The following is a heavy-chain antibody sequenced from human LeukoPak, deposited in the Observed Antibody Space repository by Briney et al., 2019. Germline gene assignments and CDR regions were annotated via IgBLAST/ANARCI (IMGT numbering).Heavy chain of an antibody. D-gene: IGHD3-10*01. Sequence: QSGGSLRLSCAASGFTFDDYAMHWVRHAPGKGLEWVSGISWNSGSIGYADSVKGRFTISRDNAKNSLYLQMNSLRAEDTALYYCAKSGDRRPHAFDIWGQGTMVTVSS. J-gene: IGHJ3*02. CDR1: GFTFDDYA. CDR2: ISWNSGSI. V-gene: IGHV3-9*01. CDR3: AKSGDRRPHAFDI.